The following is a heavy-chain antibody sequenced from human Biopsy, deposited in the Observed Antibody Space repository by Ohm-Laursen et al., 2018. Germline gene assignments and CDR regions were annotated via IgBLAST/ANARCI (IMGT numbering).Heavy chain of an antibody. Sequence: GTLSLTCIVSGDSISSYYWSWIRQPPGKGLEWIGYVYYTGSTDYNPSLQSRVTISVDTSKNHFSLRLRSVTPADTAIYYCARDRGYYSDRTVPGYFDLWGRGTLVTVSS. V-gene: IGHV4-59*01. CDR1: GDSISSYY. CDR3: ARDRGYYSDRTVPGYFDL. J-gene: IGHJ2*01. CDR2: VYYTGST. D-gene: IGHD3-22*01.